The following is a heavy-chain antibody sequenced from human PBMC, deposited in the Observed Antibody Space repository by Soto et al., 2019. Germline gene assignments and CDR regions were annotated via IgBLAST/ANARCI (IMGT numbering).Heavy chain of an antibody. V-gene: IGHV3-23*01. CDR2: ISGSGGSI. CDR3: VKGYWKGDV. CDR1: GFTFSTYA. Sequence: EVQLLESGGGLVQPGGSLRLSCAASGFTFSTYAMNWVRQAPGNGLEWVSAISGSGGSIHYADSVKGRFTISRDNSKNTLYLQMNSLRDEVTAVYHCVKGYWKGDVWGQGTTVPVSS. J-gene: IGHJ6*02. D-gene: IGHD1-1*01.